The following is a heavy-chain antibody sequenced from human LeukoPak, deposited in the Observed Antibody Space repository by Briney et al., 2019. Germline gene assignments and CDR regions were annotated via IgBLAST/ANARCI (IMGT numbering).Heavy chain of an antibody. D-gene: IGHD2-15*01. CDR1: GFTFSNYA. J-gene: IGHJ4*02. CDR2: ISGSGGST. Sequence: GGSLRLSCAASGFTFSNYAMSWVRQAPGKGLEWVSAISGSGGSTYYADSVKGRFTISRDNSKNTLYLQMNSLRAEDTAVYYCAKAGDGILPAGRFDYWGQGTLVTVSS. V-gene: IGHV3-23*01. CDR3: AKAGDGILPAGRFDY.